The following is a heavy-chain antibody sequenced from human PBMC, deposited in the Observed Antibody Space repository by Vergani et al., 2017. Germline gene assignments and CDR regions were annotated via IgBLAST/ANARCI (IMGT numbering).Heavy chain of an antibody. J-gene: IGHJ3*01. V-gene: IGHV2-5*01. CDR2: VYWNDDE. CDR1: GFSLTTGGEG. Sequence: QITLRESGPTLVKRTQTLTLTCTFSGFSLTTGGEGVGWIRQPPGRALEWLAFVYWNDDERYSPSLKSRVTSTKDTSKNEVILTMATMDPVDTATYYCVHRLGYFDWDGAFDVWGPGTMVTVSS. D-gene: IGHD3-9*01. CDR3: VHRLGYFDWDGAFDV.